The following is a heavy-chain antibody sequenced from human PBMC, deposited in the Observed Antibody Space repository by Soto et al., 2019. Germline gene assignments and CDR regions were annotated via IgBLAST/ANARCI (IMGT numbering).Heavy chain of an antibody. CDR2: ISSSSTYI. CDR3: ARDGSSGYYGYYFDY. J-gene: IGHJ4*02. CDR1: GFMLSNHG. D-gene: IGHD3-22*01. Sequence: GGSLRLSCAASGFMLSNHGMSWVRQAPGKGLEWVSSISSSSTYIYYADSVKGRFTISRDNAKNSLYLQMNSLRAEDTAVYYCARDGSSGYYGYYFDYWGQGTLVTVSS. V-gene: IGHV3-21*01.